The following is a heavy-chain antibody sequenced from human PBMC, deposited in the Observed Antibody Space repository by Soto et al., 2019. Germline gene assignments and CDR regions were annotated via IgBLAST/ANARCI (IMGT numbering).Heavy chain of an antibody. CDR2: IYYSGST. V-gene: IGHV4-39*01. Sequence: SDTLSLTCTVSGGSISSSSYYCGWIRQPPGKGLEWIGSIYYSGSTYYNPSLKSRVTISVDTSKNQFSLKLISVTAADTAVYYCAGPSIAAAGYYYYYYGMDVWGQGTTVT. CDR3: AGPSIAAAGYYYYYYGMDV. CDR1: GGSISSSSYY. J-gene: IGHJ6*02. D-gene: IGHD6-13*01.